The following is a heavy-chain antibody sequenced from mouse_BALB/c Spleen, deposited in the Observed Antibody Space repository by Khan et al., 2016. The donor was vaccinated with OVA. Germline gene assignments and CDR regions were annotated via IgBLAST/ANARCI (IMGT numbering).Heavy chain of an antibody. CDR3: ARSWDLYAMDY. D-gene: IGHD4-1*01. J-gene: IGHJ4*01. Sequence: EVELVESGGGLVQPGGSRKLSCAASGFTFSSFGMHWVRQAPEKGLEWVAYISSGSSTIYYADTVKGRFTISRDNPKNTLFLQMTSRRSEDTGMCYCARSWDLYAMDYWGQGTSVTVSS. CDR2: ISSGSSTI. CDR1: GFTFSSFG. V-gene: IGHV5-17*02.